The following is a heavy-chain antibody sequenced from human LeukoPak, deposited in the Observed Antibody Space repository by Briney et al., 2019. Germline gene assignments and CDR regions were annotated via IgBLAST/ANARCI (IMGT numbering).Heavy chain of an antibody. CDR2: INPNSGGT. Sequence: AASVKVSCKASGFTFTGYYMHWVRQAPGQGLEWMGWINPNSGGTNYAQKFQGRVTMTRDTSISTAYMELSRLRSDDTAVYYCARGISDYYGSGSTSWYYYYGMDVWGQGTTVTVSS. CDR3: ARGISDYYGSGSTSWYYYYGMDV. J-gene: IGHJ6*02. CDR1: GFTFTGYY. V-gene: IGHV1-2*02. D-gene: IGHD3-10*01.